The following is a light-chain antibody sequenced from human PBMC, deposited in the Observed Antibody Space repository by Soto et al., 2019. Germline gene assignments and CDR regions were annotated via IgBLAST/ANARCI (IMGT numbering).Light chain of an antibody. CDR3: QQYHTSSIT. CDR1: RDISDS. Sequence: IQLTQSPSSLSASIGDRVTITCRASRDISDSLAWYQQEPGKAPKLLIFAASSLHIGVPSRFSGSGSGTIFTLTIDRLQPDDFATYYCQQYHTSSITFGQGTRLEIK. V-gene: IGKV1-9*01. CDR2: AAS. J-gene: IGKJ5*01.